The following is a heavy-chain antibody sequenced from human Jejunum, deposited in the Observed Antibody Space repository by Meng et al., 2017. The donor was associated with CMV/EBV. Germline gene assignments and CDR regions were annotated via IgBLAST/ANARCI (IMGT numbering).Heavy chain of an antibody. J-gene: IGHJ4*02. CDR2: IYYNGST. D-gene: IGHD5-24*01. CDR1: GDSISSINDY. V-gene: IGHV4-39*07. CDR3: ARESLRDGYKTVDS. Sequence: GDSISSINDYWSWIRQPPGKGLEWIGSIYYNGSTYYNPSLKSRVLISVDTSKNQFSLKVTSVTAADTAIYYCARESLRDGYKTVDSWGQGTLVTVSS.